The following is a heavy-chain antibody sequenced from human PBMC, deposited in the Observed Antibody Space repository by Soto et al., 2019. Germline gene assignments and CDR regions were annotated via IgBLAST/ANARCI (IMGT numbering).Heavy chain of an antibody. CDR3: ATDDSSGYYLLY. J-gene: IGHJ4*02. D-gene: IGHD3-22*01. CDR2: IYHSGST. V-gene: IGHV4-4*02. Sequence: PSETLSLTCAVSGGSISSSNWWSWVRQPPGKGLEWIGEIYHSGSTNYNPSLKSRVTISVDKSKNQFSLKLSSVTAADTAVYYCATDDSSGYYLLYWGQGTLVTVSS. CDR1: GGSISSSNW.